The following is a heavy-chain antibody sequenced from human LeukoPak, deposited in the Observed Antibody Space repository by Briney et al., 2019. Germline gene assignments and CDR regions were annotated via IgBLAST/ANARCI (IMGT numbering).Heavy chain of an antibody. J-gene: IGHJ6*02. CDR3: ARDKDYGDLYGMDV. V-gene: IGHV1-69*01. Sequence: SVKVSCKASGGTFSSYAISWVRQAPGQGLEWMGGIIPIFGTANYAQKFQGRVTITADESTSTAYMELSSLRSEDTAVYYCARDKDYGDLYGMDVWGQGTTVTVSS. CDR1: GGTFSSYA. CDR2: IIPIFGTA. D-gene: IGHD4-17*01.